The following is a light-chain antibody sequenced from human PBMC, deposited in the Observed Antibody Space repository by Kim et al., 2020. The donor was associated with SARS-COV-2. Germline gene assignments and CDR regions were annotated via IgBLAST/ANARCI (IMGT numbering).Light chain of an antibody. V-gene: IGLV3-21*04. J-gene: IGLJ2*01. Sequence: GKAAGVACGGNSIGSKSVHWYQQKSGQAPILVIYYDSDRPSGIPERFSGSNSGNTATLTISRVEAGDEADYYCRVWDSSSDHRVVFGGGTQLTVL. CDR1: SIGSKS. CDR2: YDS. CDR3: RVWDSSSDHRVV.